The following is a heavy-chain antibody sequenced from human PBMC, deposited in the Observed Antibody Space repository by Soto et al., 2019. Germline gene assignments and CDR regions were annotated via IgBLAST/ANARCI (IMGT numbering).Heavy chain of an antibody. J-gene: IGHJ4*02. Sequence: QVQLQESGPGLVKPSETLSLTCTVSGGSIXXXXXXXIRQPPGKGLEWIGYIYYSGSTNYNPSLKXXXXXXXXXXXXXXXXXXXXXXXXXXXVXXXXXRXGGTFDYWGQGTLVTVSS. CDR2: IYYSGST. CDR3: XXRXGGTFDY. CDR1: GGSIXXXX. V-gene: IGHV4-59*01. D-gene: IGHD2-15*01.